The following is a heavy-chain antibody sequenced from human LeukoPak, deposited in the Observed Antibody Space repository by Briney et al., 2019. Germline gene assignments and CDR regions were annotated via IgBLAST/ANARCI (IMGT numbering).Heavy chain of an antibody. CDR2: IDPTDSYT. V-gene: IGHV5-10-1*01. CDR1: GYSFTSYW. CDR3: ARRRSRITMVRGVNKWFDP. J-gene: IGHJ5*02. Sequence: GESLKISCKGSGYSFTSYWISWVRQMPGKGLEWMGRIDPTDSYTDYSPSFQGHVIISVDKSISTAYLQWNSLKASDTAMYYCARRRSRITMVRGVNKWFDPWGQGTLVTVSS. D-gene: IGHD3-10*01.